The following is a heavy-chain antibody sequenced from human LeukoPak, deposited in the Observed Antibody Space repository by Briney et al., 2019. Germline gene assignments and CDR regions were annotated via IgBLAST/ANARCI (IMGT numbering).Heavy chain of an antibody. CDR2: IFYSGST. Sequence: SETLSLTRTVSGGSISSYYWSWIRQPPGKGLEWIGYIFYSGSTNYNPSLKSRVTISVDTSKNQFSLKLTSVTAADTAVYYCARGGTNRAFDYWGQGTLVTVSS. CDR3: ARGGTNRAFDY. D-gene: IGHD1-14*01. J-gene: IGHJ4*02. CDR1: GGSISSYY. V-gene: IGHV4-59*01.